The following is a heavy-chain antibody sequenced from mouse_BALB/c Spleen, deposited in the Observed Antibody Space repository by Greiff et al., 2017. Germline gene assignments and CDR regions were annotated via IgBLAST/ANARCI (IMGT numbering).Heavy chain of an antibody. CDR2: INPGSGGT. CDR3: ARGATTVAMDY. CDR1: GYAFTNYL. J-gene: IGHJ4*01. Sequence: QVQLQQSGAELVRPGTSVKVSCKASGYAFTNYLIEWVKQRPGQGLEWIGVINPGSGGTNYNEKFKGKATLTADKSSSTAYMQLSSLTSDDSAVYFCARGATTVAMDYWGQGTSVTVSS. V-gene: IGHV1-54*01. D-gene: IGHD1-1*01.